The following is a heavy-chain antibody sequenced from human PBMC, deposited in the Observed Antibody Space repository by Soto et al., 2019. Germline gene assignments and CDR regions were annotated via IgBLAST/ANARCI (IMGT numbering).Heavy chain of an antibody. CDR2: MYPDDSDV. D-gene: IGHD3-22*01. V-gene: IGHV5-51*01. CDR3: ATAYVYDFENSNYYRDAFDI. Sequence: GESLKISCKASGYSFSFYWIGWVRQMPGKGLEWMAIMYPDDSDVRYSPSFEAHVTISADKSTSTAFLQWSSLKASDTAMYYCATAYVYDFENSNYYRDAFDIWGQGTLVTVSS. CDR1: GYSFSFYW. J-gene: IGHJ3*02.